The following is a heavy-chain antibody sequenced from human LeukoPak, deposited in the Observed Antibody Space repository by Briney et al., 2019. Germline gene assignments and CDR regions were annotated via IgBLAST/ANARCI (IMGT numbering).Heavy chain of an antibody. J-gene: IGHJ6*02. CDR2: INPNSGGT. Sequence: ASVKVSCKASGYTFTCYYMHWVRQAPGQGLEWMGWINPNSGGTNYAQKFQGRVTMTGDTSISTAYMELSRLRSDDTAVYYCAREGWVTTRYYYGMDVWGQGTTVTVSS. CDR1: GYTFTCYY. V-gene: IGHV1-2*02. CDR3: AREGWVTTRYYYGMDV. D-gene: IGHD3-22*01.